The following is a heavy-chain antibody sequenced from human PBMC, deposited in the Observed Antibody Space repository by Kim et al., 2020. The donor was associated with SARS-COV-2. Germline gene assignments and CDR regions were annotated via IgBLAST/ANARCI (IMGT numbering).Heavy chain of an antibody. Sequence: NPAPKSRVTMSVDTSKNQFSLKVTSVTTADTAFYYCARGIYASGSYRFDPWGQGTLVTVSS. CDR3: ARGIYASGSYRFDP. J-gene: IGHJ5*02. D-gene: IGHD3-10*01. V-gene: IGHV4-59*09.